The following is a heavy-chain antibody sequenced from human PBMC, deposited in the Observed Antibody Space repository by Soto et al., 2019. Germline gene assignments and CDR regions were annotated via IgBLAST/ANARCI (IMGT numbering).Heavy chain of an antibody. CDR3: ARLVTLVAAAGPYT. J-gene: IGHJ5*02. Sequence: SETLSLTCTVSGGSISSSSYYWGWIRQPPGKGLEWIGSIYYSGSTYYNPSLKSRVTISVDTSKNQFSLKLSSVTAADTAVYYCARLVTLVAAAGPYTWGQGTLVTVSS. CDR1: GGSISSSSYY. D-gene: IGHD6-13*01. CDR2: IYYSGST. V-gene: IGHV4-39*01.